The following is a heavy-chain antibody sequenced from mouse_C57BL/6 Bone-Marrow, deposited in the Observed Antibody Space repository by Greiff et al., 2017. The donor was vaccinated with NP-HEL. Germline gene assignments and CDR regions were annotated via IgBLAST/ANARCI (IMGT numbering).Heavy chain of an antibody. V-gene: IGHV1-85*01. J-gene: IGHJ1*03. CDR2: IYPRDGST. Sequence: VKLMESGPELVKPGASVKLSCKASGYTFTSYDINWVKQRPGPGLEWLGWIYPRDGSTTYNEKFKGKATLTVDTSSSTAYMELHSLTSEDSAVYFCARGYYDYDPWYFDVWGTGTTVTVSS. CDR1: GYTFTSYD. D-gene: IGHD2-4*01. CDR3: ARGYYDYDPWYFDV.